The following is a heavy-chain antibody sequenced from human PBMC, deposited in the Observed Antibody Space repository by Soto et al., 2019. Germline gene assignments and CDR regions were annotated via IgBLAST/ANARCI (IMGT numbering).Heavy chain of an antibody. Sequence: GGSLRLSCAASGFTFSSYGMHWVRQAPGKGLEWVAVISYDGSNKYYADSVKGRFTISRDNSKNTLYLQVNSLRAEDTAVYYCAKDNGIVLMVYAHGSGMDVWGQGTTVTVSS. CDR1: GFTFSSYG. CDR2: ISYDGSNK. D-gene: IGHD2-8*01. J-gene: IGHJ6*02. CDR3: AKDNGIVLMVYAHGSGMDV. V-gene: IGHV3-30*18.